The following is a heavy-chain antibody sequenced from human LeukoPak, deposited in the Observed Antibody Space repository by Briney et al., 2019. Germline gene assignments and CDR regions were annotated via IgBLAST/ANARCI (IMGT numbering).Heavy chain of an antibody. CDR1: GYTFTSYY. V-gene: IGHV1-2*02. CDR3: ARDIRQQLHDAFDI. CDR2: INPNSGGT. Sequence: ASVKVSCKASGYTFTSYYMHWVRQAPGQGLEWGGWINPNSGGTNYAQKFQGRVTMTRDTSISTAYMELSRLRSDDTAVYYCARDIRQQLHDAFDIWGQGTMVTVSS. D-gene: IGHD6-13*01. J-gene: IGHJ3*02.